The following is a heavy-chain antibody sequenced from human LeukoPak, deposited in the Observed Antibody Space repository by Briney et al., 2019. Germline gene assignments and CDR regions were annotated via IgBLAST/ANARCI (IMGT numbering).Heavy chain of an antibody. D-gene: IGHD2-21*01. CDR1: GYTFTGYY. J-gene: IGHJ4*02. V-gene: IGHV1-2*02. CDR3: ASPGMAMIATTYFDY. Sequence: GASVKVSCKASGYTFTGYYMHWVRQAPGQGLEWMGWINPNSGGTNYAQKFQGRVTMTRDTSISTAYMELSRLRSDDTAVYYCASPGMAMIATTYFDYWGQGTLVTVSS. CDR2: INPNSGGT.